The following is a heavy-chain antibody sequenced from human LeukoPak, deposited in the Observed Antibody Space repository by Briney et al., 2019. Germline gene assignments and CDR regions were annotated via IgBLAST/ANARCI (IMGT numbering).Heavy chain of an antibody. CDR1: GFTFSSYS. CDR3: ATYSTRNAREFQS. J-gene: IGHJ1*01. Sequence: GGSLRLSCAASGFTFSSYSMNWVRQAPGKGLEWVSSISSSSSYIYYADSVRGRFTISRDNAKMSLYLQMNSLRVEDTAVYYCATYSTRNAREFQSWGQGTLVTVSS. CDR2: ISSSSSYI. D-gene: IGHD4-11*01. V-gene: IGHV3-21*01.